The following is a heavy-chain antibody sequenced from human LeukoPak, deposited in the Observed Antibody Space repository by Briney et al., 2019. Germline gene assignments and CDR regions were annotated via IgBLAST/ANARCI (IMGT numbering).Heavy chain of an antibody. J-gene: IGHJ4*02. CDR2: FDPEDGET. CDR1: GYTLTELS. CDR3: AKDLQARSGGSCDDY. D-gene: IGHD2-15*01. Sequence: ASVKVSCKVSGYTLTELSMHWVRQAPGKGLEWMGGFDPEDGETIYAQKFQGRVTMTEDTSTDTAYMELSSLRAEDTAVYYCAKDLQARSGGSCDDYWGQGTLVTVSS. V-gene: IGHV1-24*01.